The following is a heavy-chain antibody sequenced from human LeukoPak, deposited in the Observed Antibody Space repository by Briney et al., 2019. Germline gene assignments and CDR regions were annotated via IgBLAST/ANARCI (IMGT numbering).Heavy chain of an antibody. J-gene: IGHJ4*02. D-gene: IGHD3-9*01. CDR2: ISSSGSTI. V-gene: IGHV3-48*03. CDR3: ARAYYDILTGSYYFDY. CDR1: GFTFSSYE. Sequence: SGGSLRLSCAASGFTFSSYEMNWVRQAPGKGLEWVSYISSSGSTIYHADSVKGRFTISRDNAKNSLYLQMNSLRAEDTAVYYCARAYYDILTGSYYFDYWGQGTLVTVSS.